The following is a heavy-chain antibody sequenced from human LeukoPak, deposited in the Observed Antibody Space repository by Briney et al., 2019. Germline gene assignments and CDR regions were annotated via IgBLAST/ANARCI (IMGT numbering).Heavy chain of an antibody. D-gene: IGHD1-26*01. CDR3: ASIYSGSAGLFDY. V-gene: IGHV1-2*02. CDR1: GYTFTGYY. J-gene: IGHJ4*02. Sequence: ASVKVSCKASGYTFTGYYMHWVRQAPGQGLEWMGWINPNSGGTNYAQKFQGRVTMTRDTFISTAYMELSRLRSDDTAVYYCASIYSGSAGLFDYWGQGTLVTVSS. CDR2: INPNSGGT.